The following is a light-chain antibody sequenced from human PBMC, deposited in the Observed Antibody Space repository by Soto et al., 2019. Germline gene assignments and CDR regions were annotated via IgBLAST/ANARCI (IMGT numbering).Light chain of an antibody. CDR2: DVS. Sequence: QSALTQPASVSGSPGQSITISCTGTSSDVGGYNFVSWYQQHPDKAPKLMIHDVSNRPSGVSNRFSGSKSGNTASLTISGLQAEDEADYYCSSYTGSTTLVVFGGGTKLTVL. V-gene: IGLV2-14*01. CDR1: SSDVGGYNF. J-gene: IGLJ2*01. CDR3: SSYTGSTTLVV.